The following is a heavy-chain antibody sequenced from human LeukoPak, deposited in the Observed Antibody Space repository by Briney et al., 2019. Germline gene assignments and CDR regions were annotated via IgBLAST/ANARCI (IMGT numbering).Heavy chain of an antibody. D-gene: IGHD4-11*01. CDR3: ASLTVTSNY. CDR1: GGSLSGYY. CDR2: INHSGST. J-gene: IGHJ4*02. Sequence: SETLSLTCAVYGGSLSGYYWSWIRQPPGKGLEWIGEINHSGSTNYNPSLKSRVTISVDTSKNQFSLKLSSVTAADTAVYYCASLTVTSNYWGQGTLVTVSS. V-gene: IGHV4-34*01.